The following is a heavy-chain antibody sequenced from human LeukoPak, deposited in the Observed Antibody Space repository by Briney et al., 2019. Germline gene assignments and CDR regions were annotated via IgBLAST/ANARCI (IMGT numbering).Heavy chain of an antibody. Sequence: SETLSLTSTVSGGSISSYYWSWIRQPPGKGLEWIGYIYYSGSTNYNPSLKSRVTISVDTSKNQFSLKLSSVTAADTAVYYCARDLSRDGYSYFDYWGQGTLVTVSS. CDR2: IYYSGST. D-gene: IGHD5-24*01. CDR3: ARDLSRDGYSYFDY. J-gene: IGHJ4*02. CDR1: GGSISSYY. V-gene: IGHV4-59*01.